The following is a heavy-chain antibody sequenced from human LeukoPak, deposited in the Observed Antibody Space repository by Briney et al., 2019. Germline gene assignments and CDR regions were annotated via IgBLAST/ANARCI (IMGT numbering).Heavy chain of an antibody. CDR2: IYSGGST. CDR1: GFTVSSNY. J-gene: IGHJ2*01. V-gene: IGHV3-53*01. D-gene: IGHD4-17*01. Sequence: GGSLRLSCAASGFTVSSNYMSWVRQAPGKGLEWVSIIYSGGSTYYADSVRGRFTISRDNSKNTLYLQMNSLRAEDTAVYYCARVGGTVTKDWYFDLWGRGTLVTVSS. CDR3: ARVGGTVTKDWYFDL.